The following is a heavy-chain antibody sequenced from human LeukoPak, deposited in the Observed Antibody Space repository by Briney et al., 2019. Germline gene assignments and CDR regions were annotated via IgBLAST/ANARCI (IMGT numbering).Heavy chain of an antibody. Sequence: GGSLRLSCAASGFTFSSYALDWVRQAPDKGLEWVAVISKDGNSQNYADSVKGRFTISGDNSKNTLYLQMNSLRPEDTAVYYCAGESFDIWGQGTTVTVSS. CDR2: ISKDGNSQ. CDR3: AGESFDI. J-gene: IGHJ3*02. V-gene: IGHV3-30*04. CDR1: GFTFSSYA.